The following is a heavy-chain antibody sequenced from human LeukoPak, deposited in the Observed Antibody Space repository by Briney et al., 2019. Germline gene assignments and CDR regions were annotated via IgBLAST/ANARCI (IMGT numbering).Heavy chain of an antibody. CDR2: IYYSGIT. D-gene: IGHD3-22*01. V-gene: IGHV4-59*01. J-gene: IGHJ4*02. CDR1: GGSISSYY. CDR3: ARTRYYYDSSGYYYFDY. Sequence: PSETLSLTCSVSGGSISSYYWSWIRQPPGKGLEWIGYIYYSGITNYNPSLKSRVTISVDTSKNQLSLKLSSVTAADTAVYYCARTRYYYDSSGYYYFDYWGQGTLVTVSS.